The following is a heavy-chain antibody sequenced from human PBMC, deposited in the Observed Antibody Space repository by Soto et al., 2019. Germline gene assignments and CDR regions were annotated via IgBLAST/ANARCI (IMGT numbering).Heavy chain of an antibody. J-gene: IGHJ4*02. Sequence: EVQLVESGGGSVQPGGSLRLSCVASGITFSGYWMHWVRQVPGKGLVWVARVDSDGSGTSDADSVKGRFTIPRANATNTLYLQMNSLRVEDTAVYYCATVFELWCQGIPVTVSS. D-gene: IGHD1-7*01. CDR2: VDSDGSGT. CDR1: GITFSGYW. CDR3: ATVFEL. V-gene: IGHV3-74*01.